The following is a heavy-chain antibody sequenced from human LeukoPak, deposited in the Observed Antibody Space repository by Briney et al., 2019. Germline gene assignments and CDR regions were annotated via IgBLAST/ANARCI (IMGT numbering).Heavy chain of an antibody. V-gene: IGHV4-31*03. Sequence: PAETLSLTCTVSGGSISSGGYYWSWIRQHPGKGLEWIGYIYYSGSTYYNPSLKSRVTISVDTSKNQFSLKLSSVTAADTAVYYCASIPGEGTAAATGYWGQGTLVTVSS. CDR3: ASIPGEGTAAATGY. CDR2: IYYSGST. D-gene: IGHD2-2*01. J-gene: IGHJ4*02. CDR1: GGSISSGGYY.